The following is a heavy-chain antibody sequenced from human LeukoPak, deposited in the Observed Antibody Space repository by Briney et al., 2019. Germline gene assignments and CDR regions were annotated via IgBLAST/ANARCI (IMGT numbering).Heavy chain of an antibody. CDR1: GYTFTGYY. CDR2: INPNTGGT. V-gene: IGHV1-2*02. Sequence: GASVKVSCKASGYTFTGYYIHWVRQAPGQGLEWMGWINPNTGGTNYAQKFQGRVTMTMDTSIRTAYVELRRLTSDDTAVYYCGRVGAADPVWYFDYWGQGTLVTVSS. D-gene: IGHD6-13*01. CDR3: GRVGAADPVWYFDY. J-gene: IGHJ4*02.